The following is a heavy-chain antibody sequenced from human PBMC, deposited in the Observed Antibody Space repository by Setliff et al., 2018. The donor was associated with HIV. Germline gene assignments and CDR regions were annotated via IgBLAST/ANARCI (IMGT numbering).Heavy chain of an antibody. V-gene: IGHV4-34*01. J-gene: IGHJ4*02. CDR3: ARLPGYSYGPFDY. CDR2: INHSGST. CDR1: GGSFSAYY. Sequence: PSETLSLTCAVYGGSFSAYYWSWIRQPPGKGLEWIGEINHSGSTNYNPSLKSRVTISVDTSKNQFSLKLSSVTAADTAVYYCARLPGYSYGPFDYWGQGTLVTVSS. D-gene: IGHD5-18*01.